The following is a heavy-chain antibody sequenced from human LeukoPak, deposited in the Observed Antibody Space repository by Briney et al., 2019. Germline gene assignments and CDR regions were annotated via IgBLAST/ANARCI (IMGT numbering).Heavy chain of an antibody. CDR1: GFTFSGYA. CDR2: ISGSGGST. Sequence: EPGGSLRLSCAASGFTFSGYAMSWVRQAPGKGLKWVSAISGSGGSTYYADSVKGRFTISRDNSKNTLYLQMNSLRAEDTAVYYCAKISGYYFDYWGQGTLVTVSS. CDR3: AKISGYYFDY. D-gene: IGHD3-10*01. V-gene: IGHV3-23*01. J-gene: IGHJ4*02.